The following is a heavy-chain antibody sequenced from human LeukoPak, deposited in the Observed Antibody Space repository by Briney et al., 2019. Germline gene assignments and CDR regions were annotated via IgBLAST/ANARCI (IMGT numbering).Heavy chain of an antibody. CDR3: ASTPNYYDSSQGGY. V-gene: IGHV4-39*07. CDR1: GGSISSSSHY. J-gene: IGHJ4*02. CDR2: IYYSGST. Sequence: SQTLSLTCAVSGGSISSSSHYWGWIRRPPGKGLEWIGSIYYSGSTYYNPSLKSRVTISVDTSKNQFSLKLSSVTAADTAVYYCASTPNYYDSSQGGYWGQGTLVTVSS. D-gene: IGHD3-22*01.